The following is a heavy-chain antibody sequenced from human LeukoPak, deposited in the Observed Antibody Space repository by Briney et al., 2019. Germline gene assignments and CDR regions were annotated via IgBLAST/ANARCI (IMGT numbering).Heavy chain of an antibody. Sequence: PGGSLRLSCAASKFTFSSYAMSRVHQAQGQCLRWVSAISGSGGSTYYADSVKGRLTISRDNSKNTLYLQMNSLRAEDTSVYYCAKSPYGDEGYWGQGTLVTVSS. D-gene: IGHD4-17*01. V-gene: IGHV3-23*01. CDR3: AKSPYGDEGY. J-gene: IGHJ4*02. CDR1: KFTFSSYA. CDR2: ISGSGGST.